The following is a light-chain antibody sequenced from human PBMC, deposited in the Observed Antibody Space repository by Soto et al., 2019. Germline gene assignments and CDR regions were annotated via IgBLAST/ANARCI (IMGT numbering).Light chain of an antibody. CDR1: QSVSSD. V-gene: IGKV3-15*01. CDR3: QQYHDWPPIT. Sequence: EIVMTQSPATLSVSPGEGVTLSCRASQSVSSDLALYQQKPGQSPRLLMYGASTRATDIPARFSGGGSGTEFTLTISSLQSEDVAIYYCQQYHDWPPITFGPGTKIDIK. CDR2: GAS. J-gene: IGKJ3*01.